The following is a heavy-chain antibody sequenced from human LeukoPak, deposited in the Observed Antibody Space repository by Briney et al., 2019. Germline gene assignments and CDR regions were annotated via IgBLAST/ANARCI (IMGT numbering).Heavy chain of an antibody. CDR3: VPAASSGTYFEY. CDR1: GFIFSSHD. V-gene: IGHV3-30*03. D-gene: IGHD3-10*01. CDR2: ASSDVSHR. J-gene: IGHJ4*02. Sequence: SGGSPRLSCAASGFIFSSHDMLWVRQAPGKGPEWVAVASSDVSHRYYGDSVKGRFTISRDNSKNTLYLQMNSLRTEDTALYYCVPAASSGTYFEYWGQGTLVTVSS.